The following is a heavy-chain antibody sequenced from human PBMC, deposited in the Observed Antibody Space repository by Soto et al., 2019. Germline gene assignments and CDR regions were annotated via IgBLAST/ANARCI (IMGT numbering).Heavy chain of an antibody. D-gene: IGHD5-18*01. V-gene: IGHV3-23*01. CDR1: GFTFSSYA. CDR2: ISGSGGST. CDR3: AKHRGYSYGYPFDF. J-gene: IGHJ4*02. Sequence: GGSLRLSCAASGFTFSSYAMSWVRQAPGKGLTWVSTISGSGGSTYSADSVKGRFTISRDNSRNTLYLQMNSLRAEDTAVYYCAKHRGYSYGYPFDFWGQGTLVTVSS.